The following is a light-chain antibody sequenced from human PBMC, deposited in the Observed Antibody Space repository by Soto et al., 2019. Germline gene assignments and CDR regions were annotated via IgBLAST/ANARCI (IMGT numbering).Light chain of an antibody. CDR1: QSVLYSSNNKNY. Sequence: DIVMTQSPDSLAVSLGERATINSKSSQSVLYSSNNKNYLAWYQQKPGQPPKLLIYWASTRESGVPDRFSGSGSGTDFTLTISSLQAEDVAVYYCQQYYSTPGVTFGPGTKVDIK. J-gene: IGKJ3*01. CDR2: WAS. CDR3: QQYYSTPGVT. V-gene: IGKV4-1*01.